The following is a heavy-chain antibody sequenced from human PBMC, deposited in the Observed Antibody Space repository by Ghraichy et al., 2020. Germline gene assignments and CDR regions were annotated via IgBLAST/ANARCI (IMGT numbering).Heavy chain of an antibody. J-gene: IGHJ4*02. CDR1: GFTFGNDW. CDR3: ARDTSEAGQTFDH. V-gene: IGHV3-74*01. Sequence: GGSLRLSCAASGFTFGNDWMDWVRQAPGKGLVWVSRISGDGTYSDYADSVKGRFTISRDNAKNTLFLQMHSLRAEDTAVYYCARDTSEAGQTFDHWGQGTLVTVSS. CDR2: ISGDGTYS. D-gene: IGHD6-13*01.